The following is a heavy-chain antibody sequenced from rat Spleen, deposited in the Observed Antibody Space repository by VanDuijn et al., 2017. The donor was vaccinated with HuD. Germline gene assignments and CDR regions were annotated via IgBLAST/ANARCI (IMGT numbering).Heavy chain of an antibody. CDR3: VRLLGAPDWYFDF. V-gene: IGHV5-25*01. CDR2: INPGGGNT. J-gene: IGHJ1*01. Sequence: EVQLVESGGGLVQPGRSMKLSCAASGFTFSDYYMAWVRQAPTKGLEWVASINPGGGNTYYRGSVKGRFTIPRDNARSTLYLQMDSLRSEDTATYYCVRLLGAPDWYFDFWGPGTMVTVSS. D-gene: IGHD5-1*01. CDR1: GFTFSDYY.